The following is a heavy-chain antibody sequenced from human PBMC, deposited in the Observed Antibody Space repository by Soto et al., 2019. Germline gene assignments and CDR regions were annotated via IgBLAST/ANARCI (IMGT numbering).Heavy chain of an antibody. CDR1: GYTFTNND. CDR2: MNPYSGNT. V-gene: IGHV1-8*01. D-gene: IGHD2-21*01. CDR3: VRAPLDYYSADYFDN. J-gene: IGHJ4*02. Sequence: QVQLVQSGAELKRPGASVKVSCKASGYTFTNNDITWVRQSTGQGLEWMGWMNPYSGNTGYAQKFQGRVTMTRDNSITTAYMELSSLRSEDTAVYYCVRAPLDYYSADYFDNWGQGTLVTVSS.